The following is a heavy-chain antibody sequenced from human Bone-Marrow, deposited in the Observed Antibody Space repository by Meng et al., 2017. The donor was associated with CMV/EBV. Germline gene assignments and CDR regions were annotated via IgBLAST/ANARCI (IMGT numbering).Heavy chain of an antibody. CDR3: ARRGDARTLDF. V-gene: IGHV1-2*02. CDR1: GYTFGDYF. Sequence: CKASGYTFGDYFMHWVRQAPGQGLEWVGWINPNTGGTNYAQKFQGRVTLTRDTSINTAYLHWSSLKASDTAMYYCARRGDARTLDFWGQGALVTVSS. J-gene: IGHJ4*02. CDR2: INPNTGGT.